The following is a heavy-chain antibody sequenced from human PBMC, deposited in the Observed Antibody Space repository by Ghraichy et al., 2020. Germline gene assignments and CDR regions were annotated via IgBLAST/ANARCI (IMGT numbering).Heavy chain of an antibody. Sequence: GGSLRLSCEASGFTFSSYAMTWVRQAPGKGLEWVSVISGSGGTTNYADSVKGRFTISRDNSKNTLYLQMNSLRAEDTAAYYCAKDGYCSGGSCYIPRQWYFDDWGQGTLVTVSS. D-gene: IGHD2-15*01. CDR3: AKDGYCSGGSCYIPRQWYFDD. CDR1: GFTFSSYA. CDR2: ISGSGGTT. V-gene: IGHV3-23*01. J-gene: IGHJ4*02.